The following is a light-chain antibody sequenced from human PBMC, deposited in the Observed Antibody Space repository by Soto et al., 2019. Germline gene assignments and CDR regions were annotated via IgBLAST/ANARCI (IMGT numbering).Light chain of an antibody. J-gene: IGKJ5*01. V-gene: IGKV3-15*01. Sequence: EIVMTQSPATLSVSPGETATLSCRASQGVAGNLAWYQQKPGQTPRLLIYDTSTRATGIPARFSGSGSGTEFTLTISSLQSEDFAVYYCQQYNNWPPITFGQGTRLEIK. CDR3: QQYNNWPPIT. CDR1: QGVAGN. CDR2: DTS.